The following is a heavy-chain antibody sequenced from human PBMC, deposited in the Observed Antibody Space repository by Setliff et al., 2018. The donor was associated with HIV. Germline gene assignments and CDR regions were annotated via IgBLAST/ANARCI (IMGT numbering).Heavy chain of an antibody. CDR3: ARYSPRGYTLTGPY. D-gene: IGHD6-25*01. Sequence: AETLSLTCTVSGGSISSNSYYWGWFRQPPGKGLEGIGSIYYSGSNYYTPSLKSRVTISVDTSQNQFSLKLNSVTAADTAVYYCARYSPRGYTLTGPYWGQGTLVTVSS. CDR2: IYYSGSN. V-gene: IGHV4-39*01. CDR1: GGSISSNSYY. J-gene: IGHJ4*02.